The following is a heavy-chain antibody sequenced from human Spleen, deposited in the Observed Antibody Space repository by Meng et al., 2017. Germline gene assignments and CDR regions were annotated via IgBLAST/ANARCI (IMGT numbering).Heavy chain of an antibody. J-gene: IGHJ4*02. Sequence: GGSLRLSCAASGFTFDDYAMHWVRQAPGKGLEWVSLISWDGGSTYYADSVKGRFTISRDNAKNTLYLQMNSLGADDTAVYYCARDWGWVLFDYWGQGALVTVSS. V-gene: IGHV3-43D*04. CDR2: ISWDGGST. CDR1: GFTFDDYA. D-gene: IGHD2-8*02. CDR3: ARDWGWVLFDY.